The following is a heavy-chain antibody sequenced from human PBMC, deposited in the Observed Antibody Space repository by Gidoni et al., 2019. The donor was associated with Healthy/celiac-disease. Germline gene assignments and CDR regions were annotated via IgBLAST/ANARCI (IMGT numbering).Heavy chain of an antibody. V-gene: IGHV1-18*01. CDR3: AREGDWGFNWLLPFDY. CDR2: ISAYNVNT. D-gene: IGHD3-9*01. Sequence: QVQLVQSGSEVKKPGASVKVSCKASGYTFTSYGISWVRQAPGQGLEWRGWISAYNVNTNDAQKRQGRVTMTTDASTSTAYMELRSLRSDDTAVYYCAREGDWGFNWLLPFDYWGQGTLVTVSS. CDR1: GYTFTSYG. J-gene: IGHJ4*02.